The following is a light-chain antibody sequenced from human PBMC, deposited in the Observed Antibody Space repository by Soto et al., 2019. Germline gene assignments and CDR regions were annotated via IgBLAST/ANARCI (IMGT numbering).Light chain of an antibody. CDR1: QSVSSS. Sequence: EIVMTQSPATLSVSPGERATLSCRASQSVSSSLAWFQQKPGQAPRLLIYAASARAPGIAARLSGSGSGTEFTLTISSLQSEDFAVYYCLQHKSWPFTFGQGTKLELK. V-gene: IGKV3-15*01. CDR2: AAS. J-gene: IGKJ2*01. CDR3: LQHKSWPFT.